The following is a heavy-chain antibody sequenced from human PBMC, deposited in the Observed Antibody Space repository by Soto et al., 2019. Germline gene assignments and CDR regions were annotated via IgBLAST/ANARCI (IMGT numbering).Heavy chain of an antibody. CDR1: GGTFNTFA. J-gene: IGHJ6*02. Sequence: QVQLVQSGAEVKKPGSSVKVSCKASGGTFNTFAISWVRQAPGQGFEWLGGIIPIFRTPDYAQKFQGRVTIIADESASTAYMELSSLRSEDTAVYYCARDKERQRLGGNYYCAMDFWGQGTTVTVSS. V-gene: IGHV1-69*12. D-gene: IGHD5-12*01. CDR3: ARDKERQRLGGNYYCAMDF. CDR2: IIPIFRTP.